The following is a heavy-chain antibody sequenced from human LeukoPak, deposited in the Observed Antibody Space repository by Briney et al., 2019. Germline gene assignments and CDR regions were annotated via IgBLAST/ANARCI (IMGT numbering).Heavy chain of an antibody. CDR2: IYYSGST. D-gene: IGHD2-2*02. V-gene: IGHV4-30-4*01. Sequence: SETLSLTCTVSGGSFSSANYYWGWIRQPPGRGLEWIGYIYYSGSTNYNPSLKSRVSISADTSKNQFTLKLNSVTAADTAVYYCAAILVVPAAIDYWGQGTLVTVSS. CDR3: AAILVVPAAIDY. CDR1: GGSFSSANYY. J-gene: IGHJ4*02.